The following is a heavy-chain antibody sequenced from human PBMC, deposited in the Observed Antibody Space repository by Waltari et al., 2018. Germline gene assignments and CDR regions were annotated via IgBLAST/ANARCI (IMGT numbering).Heavy chain of an antibody. CDR1: GYSISSGYY. J-gene: IGHJ4*02. Sequence: QVQLQESGPGLVKPSETLSLTCAVSGYSISSGYYWGWIRQPPGKGLEWIGSIYHSGRTYYNPSLKSRVTISVDTSKNQFSLKLSSVTAADTAVYYCARHTLGDYYDSSAGDYWGQGTLVTVSS. D-gene: IGHD3-22*01. CDR2: IYHSGRT. CDR3: ARHTLGDYYDSSAGDY. V-gene: IGHV4-38-2*01.